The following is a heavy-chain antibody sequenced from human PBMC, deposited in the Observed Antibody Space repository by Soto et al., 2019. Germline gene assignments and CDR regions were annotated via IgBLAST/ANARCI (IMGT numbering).Heavy chain of an antibody. V-gene: IGHV1-8*02. CDR2: INPNSGNT. J-gene: IGHJ4*02. CDR3: AGGNFRY. Sequence: SVKASCKAPGYNFNTFDIYWVRQATGHGLEWMGWINPNSGNTGYAQELRGRVTMTRNTSNTTAYIELTSLTSDDSGVYYCAGGNFRYWGQGTLVTVSS. CDR1: GYNFNTFD.